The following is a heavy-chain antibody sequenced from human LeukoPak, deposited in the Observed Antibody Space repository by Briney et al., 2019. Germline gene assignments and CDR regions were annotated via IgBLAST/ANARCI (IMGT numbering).Heavy chain of an antibody. CDR1: GYTFTTYG. Sequence: ASVKVSCKASGYTFTTYGIIWVRQAPGQGLEWMGWINPNSGGTNFAQKFQGRVSMTRDTSISTAYMELSRLRSDDTAVYYCARELGSGYYRYFDYWGQGTLVTVSS. D-gene: IGHD3-22*01. V-gene: IGHV1-2*02. J-gene: IGHJ4*02. CDR2: INPNSGGT. CDR3: ARELGSGYYRYFDY.